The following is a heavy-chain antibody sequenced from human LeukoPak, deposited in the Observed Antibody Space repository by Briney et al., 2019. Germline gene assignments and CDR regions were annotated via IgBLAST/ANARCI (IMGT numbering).Heavy chain of an antibody. V-gene: IGHV2-5*02. CDR3: AHRSNGDNSAPFDAFDI. J-gene: IGHJ3*02. CDR1: GLSLSASGVG. CDR2: IYWDNDR. Sequence: GSGPTLVNPTQTLTLTCSLSGLSLSASGVGVGWIRQPPGKALEWLALIYWDNDRRYSPSLKSRLAIAKDTSKNQVLLTMTSMDSVDTATYYCAHRSNGDNSAPFDAFDIWGQGTMVTVSS. D-gene: IGHD4-23*01.